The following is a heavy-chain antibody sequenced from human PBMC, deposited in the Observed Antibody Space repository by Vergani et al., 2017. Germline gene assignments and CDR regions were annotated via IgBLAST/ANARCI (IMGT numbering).Heavy chain of an antibody. CDR2: ISGNNDDV. J-gene: IGHJ3*02. D-gene: IGHD2-2*01. CDR1: GFTFSHYS. CDR3: AKYCSSTSCQGAFDI. Sequence: VRLVESGGGVVQPGRSLRLSCAASGFTFSHYSMNWVRQAPGKGLEWVSSISGNNDDVYYADSVKGRFTISRDNAKNSLYLDMSSLRAEDTAVYYCAKYCSSTSCQGAFDIWGQGTMVTVSS. V-gene: IGHV3-21*01.